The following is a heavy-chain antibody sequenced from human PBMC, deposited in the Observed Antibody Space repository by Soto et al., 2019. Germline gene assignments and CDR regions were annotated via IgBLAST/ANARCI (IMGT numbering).Heavy chain of an antibody. CDR3: ARTAAACKYYFGTDG. D-gene: IGHD6-13*01. CDR2: IYPGDSDT. Sequence: GESLNLSCKGSGYSFTSYWIGWVRQMPGKGLAWMGIIYPGDSDTRYSPSFQGQVTISADKSISTAYLQWSSLKASDTAMYYFARTAAACKYYFGTDGWGQGITVTVTS. V-gene: IGHV5-51*01. J-gene: IGHJ6*02. CDR1: GYSFTSYW.